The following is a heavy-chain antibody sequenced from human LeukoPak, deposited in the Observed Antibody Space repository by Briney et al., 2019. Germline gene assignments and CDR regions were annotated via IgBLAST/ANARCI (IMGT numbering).Heavy chain of an antibody. CDR3: ARGPNYYDSSAIFQH. CDR1: GGSFSGYY. CDR2: INHSGST. V-gene: IGHV4-34*01. D-gene: IGHD3-22*01. Sequence: SETLSLTCAVYGGSFSGYYWSWIRQPPGKGLEWLGEINHSGSTNYNPSLKSRVTISVDTSKNQFSLKLSSVTAADTAVYYCARGPNYYDSSAIFQHWGQGTLVTVSS. J-gene: IGHJ1*01.